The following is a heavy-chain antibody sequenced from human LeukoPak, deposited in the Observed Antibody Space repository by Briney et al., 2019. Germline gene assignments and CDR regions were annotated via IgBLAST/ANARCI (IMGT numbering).Heavy chain of an antibody. J-gene: IGHJ4*02. CDR2: ITSNGGSA. CDR3: AREYCDSTTCYKTIDY. Sequence: PGGSLRLSCAASGFTFSIYAMHWVRQAPGKGLEYVSAITSNGGSAYYANSVKGRFTISRDNSKNTLYLQMGSLRAEDVAVYYCAREYCDSTTCYKTIDYWGQGTLVTVSS. V-gene: IGHV3-64*01. CDR1: GFTFSIYA. D-gene: IGHD2-2*02.